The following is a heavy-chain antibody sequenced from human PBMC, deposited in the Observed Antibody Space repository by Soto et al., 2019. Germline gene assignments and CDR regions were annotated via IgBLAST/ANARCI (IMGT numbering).Heavy chain of an antibody. J-gene: IGHJ4*02. Sequence: QITLKESGPTLVKPTQTLTLTCTFSGFSLRNSGVGVGWIRQPPGKALEWLALIYWDDDKRYSPSLKSRLTITKDTSKNQVVLTMTTMDPVDTATYYCAHLTTGGFYFDYWVQGTLVTVSS. D-gene: IGHD4-17*01. CDR2: IYWDDDK. V-gene: IGHV2-5*02. CDR1: GFSLRNSGVG. CDR3: AHLTTGGFYFDY.